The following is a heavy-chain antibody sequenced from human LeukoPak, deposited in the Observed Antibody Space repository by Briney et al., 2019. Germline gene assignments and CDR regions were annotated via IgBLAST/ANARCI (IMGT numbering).Heavy chain of an antibody. J-gene: IGHJ4*02. CDR3: ARAFGSGSQVINYFDF. Sequence: GGSLRLSCAASGFTFITYWMHWVRQAPGKGLVWVSSINSDGSTTTYADSVKGRFTISRDNAKNMVYRQMNSLRAEDTAVYYCARAFGSGSQVINYFDFWGQGTLVTVSS. V-gene: IGHV3-74*01. D-gene: IGHD3-10*01. CDR2: INSDGSTT. CDR1: GFTFITYW.